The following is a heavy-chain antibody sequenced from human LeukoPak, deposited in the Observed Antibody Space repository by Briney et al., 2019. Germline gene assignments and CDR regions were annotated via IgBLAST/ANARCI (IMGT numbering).Heavy chain of an antibody. V-gene: IGHV3-53*01. J-gene: IGHJ4*02. Sequence: GGSLRLSCAASGFTVSSNYMSWVRQAPGKGLEWVSVIYSGGSTYYAGSVKGRFTISRDNSKNALYLQMSSLRVEDTAVYYCARGPETAMVPRYWGQGTLVTVSS. CDR2: IYSGGST. D-gene: IGHD5-18*01. CDR1: GFTVSSNY. CDR3: ARGPETAMVPRY.